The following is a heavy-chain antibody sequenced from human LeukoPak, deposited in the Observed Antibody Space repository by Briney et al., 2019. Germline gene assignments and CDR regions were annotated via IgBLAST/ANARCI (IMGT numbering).Heavy chain of an antibody. D-gene: IGHD6-13*01. J-gene: IGHJ6*02. CDR1: GFTFSSYA. CDR3: AKDRSSSWYYYYGMDV. V-gene: IGHV3-23*01. Sequence: GGSLRLSCAASGFTFSSYAMSWVRQAPGKGLEWVSAISGSGGSTYYADSVKGRFPVSRDNSKNTLYLQMDRLRAEDTAVYYCAKDRSSSWYYYYGMDVWGQGTTVTVSS. CDR2: ISGSGGST.